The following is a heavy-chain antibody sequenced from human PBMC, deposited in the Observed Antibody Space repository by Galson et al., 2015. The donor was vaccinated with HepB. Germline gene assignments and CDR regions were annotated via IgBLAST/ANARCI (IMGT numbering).Heavy chain of an antibody. D-gene: IGHD5-12*01. V-gene: IGHV3-7*03. CDR2: IRQDGSEK. CDR3: ASYPSSGSYDY. CDR1: GFTFSNYW. J-gene: IGHJ4*02. Sequence: SLRLSCAASGFTFSNYWMTWVRQSPGKGLEWVSNIRQDGSEKYYVDSVKGRFTVSRDNAKNSLYLQMNSLRADDTAVYYCASYPSSGSYDYWGQGTLVTVSS.